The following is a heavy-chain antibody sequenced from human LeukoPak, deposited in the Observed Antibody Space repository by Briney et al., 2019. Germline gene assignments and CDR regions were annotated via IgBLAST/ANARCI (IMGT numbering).Heavy chain of an antibody. CDR3: ARAFHGDNGIFFDY. Sequence: ASVKVSCKASGYTFTSYGISWVRQAPGQGLEWMGWISAYNGNTNYAQKLQGRVTMTTDTSTSTAYMELRSLRSDDTAMYYCARAFHGDNGIFFDYWGQGTLVTVSS. CDR2: ISAYNGNT. V-gene: IGHV1-18*01. D-gene: IGHD4-17*01. J-gene: IGHJ4*02. CDR1: GYTFTSYG.